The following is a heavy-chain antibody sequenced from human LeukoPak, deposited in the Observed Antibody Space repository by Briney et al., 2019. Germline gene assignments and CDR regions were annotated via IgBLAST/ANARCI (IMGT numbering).Heavy chain of an antibody. J-gene: IGHJ4*02. Sequence: PSETLSLTCTVSGGSISSYYWSWIRQPAGKGLEWIGRIFASGSTNYNPFFKSRVTMSVDTSKNQFSLKLRSVTAADTAVYYCASLYSSPVGYWGQGTLVTVSS. D-gene: IGHD3-22*01. CDR3: ASLYSSPVGY. CDR2: IFASGST. CDR1: GGSISSYY. V-gene: IGHV4-4*07.